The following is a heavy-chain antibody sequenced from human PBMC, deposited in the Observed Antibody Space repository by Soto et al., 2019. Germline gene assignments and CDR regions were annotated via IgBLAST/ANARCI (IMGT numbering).Heavy chain of an antibody. V-gene: IGHV1-69*10. CDR2: IIPILGIA. CDR1: GCTFSSYA. Sequence: SVKVSCKSSGCTFSSYAISCVRHAPGQGLEWMGGIIPILGIANYAQKFQGRVTTTADKSTSTAYMELSSLRSEDTAVYYCARERTIFGVVIIDYWGQGTLVTVSS. J-gene: IGHJ4*02. CDR3: ARERTIFGVVIIDY. D-gene: IGHD3-3*01.